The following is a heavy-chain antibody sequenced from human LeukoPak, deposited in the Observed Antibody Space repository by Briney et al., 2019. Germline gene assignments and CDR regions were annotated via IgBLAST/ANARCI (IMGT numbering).Heavy chain of an antibody. CDR1: GFTFSSYA. CDR2: ISGSGGST. V-gene: IGHV3-23*01. D-gene: IGHD3-22*01. J-gene: IGHJ3*02. Sequence: GGSLRLSCAASGFTFSSYAMSWVRQAPGKGLEWVSAISGSGGSTYYADSVKDRFTISRDNSKNTLYLQMNSLRAEDTAVYYCAKQHYYDTSGYYGAFDIWGQGTMVTVSS. CDR3: AKQHYYDTSGYYGAFDI.